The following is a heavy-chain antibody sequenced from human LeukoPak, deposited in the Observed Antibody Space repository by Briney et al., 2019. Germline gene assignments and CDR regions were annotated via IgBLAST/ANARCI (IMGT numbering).Heavy chain of an antibody. V-gene: IGHV1-2*04. CDR2: INPNSGGT. D-gene: IGHD5-24*01. CDR3: ARSASSRDGYSYDH. Sequence: ASVKVSCKASGYTFTGYYMHWVRQAPGQGLEWMGWINPNSGGTNYAQKFQGWVTMTRDTSISTAYMELSRLRSDDTAVYYCARSASSRDGYSYDHWGQGTLVTVSS. J-gene: IGHJ5*02. CDR1: GYTFTGYY.